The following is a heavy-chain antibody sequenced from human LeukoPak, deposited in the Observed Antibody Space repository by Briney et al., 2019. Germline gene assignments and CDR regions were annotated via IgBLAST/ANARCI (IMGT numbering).Heavy chain of an antibody. J-gene: IGHJ4*02. V-gene: IGHV3-23*01. CDR3: AKKNGGGWPTIFFDY. CDR2: ISGIGVTL. D-gene: IGHD6-19*01. Sequence: GGSLRLSCVASGFSFSINAMIWVRQAPGKGLEWVSGISGIGVTLFYSDPVKGRFTISRDNSKNTVYLQMNSLRVEDSAVYYCAKKNGGGWPTIFFDYWGQGILVTVSS. CDR1: GFSFSINA.